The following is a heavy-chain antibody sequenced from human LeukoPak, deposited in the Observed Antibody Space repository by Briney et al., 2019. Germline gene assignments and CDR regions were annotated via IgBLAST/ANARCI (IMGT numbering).Heavy chain of an antibody. J-gene: IGHJ4*02. Sequence: PGRSLRLSCAASGFTVDDYAMHCARQAPGKGLEWVSGISWNSGSIGYADSVKGRFTISRDNAKNSLYLQMNSLRAEDTALYYCAKDSGSGGGYFDYWGQGTLVTVSS. V-gene: IGHV3-9*01. CDR3: AKDSGSGGGYFDY. CDR1: GFTVDDYA. D-gene: IGHD6-19*01. CDR2: ISWNSGSI.